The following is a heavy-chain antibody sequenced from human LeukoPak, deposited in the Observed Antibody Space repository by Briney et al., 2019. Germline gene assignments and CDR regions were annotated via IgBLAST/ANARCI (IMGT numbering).Heavy chain of an antibody. V-gene: IGHV4-59*01. CDR1: GGSISSYY. J-gene: IGHJ4*02. D-gene: IGHD1-26*01. Sequence: SETLPLTCTVSGGSISSYYWSWIRQPPGKGLEWIGYIYYSGSTDYNPSLKSRVTISVDTSKNQFSPKLSSVTAADTAVYYCASGPRIVGASRFDYWGQGTLVTVSS. CDR3: ASGPRIVGASRFDY. CDR2: IYYSGST.